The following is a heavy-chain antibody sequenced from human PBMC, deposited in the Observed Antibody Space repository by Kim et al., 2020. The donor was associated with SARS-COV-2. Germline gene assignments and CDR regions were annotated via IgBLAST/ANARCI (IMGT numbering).Heavy chain of an antibody. V-gene: IGHV5-10-1*01. D-gene: IGHD3-22*01. J-gene: IGHJ5*02. CDR3: ARTFAAGKDSHDSSGYYLDP. CDR2: IDPSDSYT. CDR1: GYSFTNYW. Sequence: GESLKISCKGSGYSFTNYWISWVRQMPGKGPEWMGRIDPSDSYTNYSPSFQGQVTISADKSINTAYLQWSSLKASDTAMYYCARTFAAGKDSHDSSGYYLDPWGQGTLVTVSS.